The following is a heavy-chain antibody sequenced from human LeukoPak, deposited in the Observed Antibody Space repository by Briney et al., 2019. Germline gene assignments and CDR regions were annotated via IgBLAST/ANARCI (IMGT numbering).Heavy chain of an antibody. J-gene: IGHJ3*02. Sequence: GASVKVSCKASGYTFTSYGISWVRQAPGQGLEWMGWMNPNSGNTGYAQKFQGRVTITRNTSISTAYMELSSLRSEDTAVYYCARELERDAFDIWGQGTMVTVSS. CDR1: GYTFTSYG. D-gene: IGHD1-1*01. CDR3: ARELERDAFDI. V-gene: IGHV1-8*03. CDR2: MNPNSGNT.